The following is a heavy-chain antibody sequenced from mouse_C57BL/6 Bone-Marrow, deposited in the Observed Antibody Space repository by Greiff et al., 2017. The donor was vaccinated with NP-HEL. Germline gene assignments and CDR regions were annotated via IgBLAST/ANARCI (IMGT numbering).Heavy chain of an antibody. Sequence: EVKLVESEGGLVQPGSSMKLSCTASGFTFSDYYMAWVRQVPEKGLEWVANINYDGSSTYYLDSLKSRFIISRDNAKNILNLQMSSLKSEDTATYYCAREGPGDGSSYFDYWGQGTTLTVSS. V-gene: IGHV5-16*01. J-gene: IGHJ2*01. CDR1: GFTFSDYY. CDR3: AREGPGDGSSYFDY. CDR2: INYDGSST. D-gene: IGHD1-1*01.